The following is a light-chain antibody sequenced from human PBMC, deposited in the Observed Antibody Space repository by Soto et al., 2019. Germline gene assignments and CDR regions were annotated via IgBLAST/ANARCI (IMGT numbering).Light chain of an antibody. CDR2: DAS. V-gene: IGKV3-20*01. J-gene: IGKJ4*01. CDR1: QTVRNNY. CDR3: QQFRSYPLT. Sequence: VLTQSPGTLSLSPGERATLSCRASQTVRNNYLAWYHQKPGQAHRLLIYDASSRATGIPDRFSGGGSGTDLTITISRLQPEDFEVYYCQQFRSYPLTFGGGTKVDI.